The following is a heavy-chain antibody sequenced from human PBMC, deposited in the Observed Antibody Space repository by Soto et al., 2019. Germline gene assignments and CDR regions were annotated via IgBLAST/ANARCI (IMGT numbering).Heavy chain of an antibody. D-gene: IGHD6-13*01. CDR3: ARDSRTSIAAAVDYYYYGMDV. Sequence: GGSLRLSCAASGFTFSSYGMHWVRQAPGKGLEWVAVIWYDGSNKYYADSVKGRFTISRDNSKNTLYLQMNSLRAEDTAVYYCARDSRTSIAAAVDYYYYGMDVWGQGTTVTVSS. J-gene: IGHJ6*02. CDR2: IWYDGSNK. V-gene: IGHV3-33*01. CDR1: GFTFSSYG.